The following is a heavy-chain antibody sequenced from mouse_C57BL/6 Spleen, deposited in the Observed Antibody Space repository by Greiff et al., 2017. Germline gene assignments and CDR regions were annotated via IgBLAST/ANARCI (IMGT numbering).Heavy chain of an antibody. CDR2: ISYDGSN. D-gene: IGHD4-1*01. CDR1: GYSITSGYY. CDR3: ARGPNWDYFDY. Sequence: ESGPGLVKPSQSLSLTCSVTGYSITSGYYWNWIRQFPGNKLEWMGYISYDGSNNYNPSLKNRISITRDTSKNQFFLKLNSVTTEDTATYYCARGPNWDYFDYWGQGTTLTVSS. J-gene: IGHJ2*01. V-gene: IGHV3-6*01.